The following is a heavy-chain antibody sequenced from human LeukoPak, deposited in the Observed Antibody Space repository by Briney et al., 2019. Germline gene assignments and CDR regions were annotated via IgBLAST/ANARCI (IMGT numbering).Heavy chain of an antibody. Sequence: KPSETLSLTCTVSGGSISSYYWNWIRQPPGKGLEWIGYVSYSGNTKYNPSLKSRVTMSVDTSKDQFSLKLTSVTAADTAVYYCARSYSRDFLTDHWGQGTLVTVSS. V-gene: IGHV4-59*01. CDR2: VSYSGNT. D-gene: IGHD6-13*01. J-gene: IGHJ4*02. CDR1: GGSISSYY. CDR3: ARSYSRDFLTDH.